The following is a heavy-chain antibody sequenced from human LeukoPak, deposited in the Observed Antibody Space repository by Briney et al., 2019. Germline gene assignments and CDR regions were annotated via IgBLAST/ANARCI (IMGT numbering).Heavy chain of an antibody. Sequence: GGSLRLSCAASGFTVSSNYMSWVRQAPGKGLEWVSVIYSGGSTYYADSVKGRFTISRDNSKNTLYLQMNSLRAEDTAVYYCANLPGYCSSTSCYTLPDGMDVWGQGTTVTVSS. V-gene: IGHV3-53*01. D-gene: IGHD2-2*02. J-gene: IGHJ6*02. CDR3: ANLPGYCSSTSCYTLPDGMDV. CDR2: IYSGGST. CDR1: GFTVSSNY.